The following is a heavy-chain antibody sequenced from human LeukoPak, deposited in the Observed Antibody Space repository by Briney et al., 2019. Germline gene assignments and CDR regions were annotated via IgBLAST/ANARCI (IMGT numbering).Heavy chain of an antibody. Sequence: ASVKVSCKASGGTFSSHAISWVRQAPGQGLEWMGWISAYNGNTNYAQKLQGRVTMTTDTSTSTAYMGLRSLRSDDTAVYYCARTSSSGWYPWYFDLWGRGTLVTVSS. CDR3: ARTSSSGWYPWYFDL. D-gene: IGHD6-19*01. CDR2: ISAYNGNT. V-gene: IGHV1-18*01. J-gene: IGHJ2*01. CDR1: GGTFSSHA.